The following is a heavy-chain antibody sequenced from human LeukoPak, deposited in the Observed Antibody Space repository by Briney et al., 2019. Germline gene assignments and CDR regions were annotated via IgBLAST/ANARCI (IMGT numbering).Heavy chain of an antibody. CDR1: GGSISSGDYY. V-gene: IGHV4-30-4*08. CDR2: IYYSGST. D-gene: IGHD3-3*02. J-gene: IGHJ6*03. CDR3: ARALGGYYYMDV. Sequence: SXXLSLTCTVSGGSISSGDYYWSWIRQPPGKGLEWIGYIYYSGSTYYNPSLKSRVTISVDTSKNQFSLKLSSVTAADTAVYYCARALGGYYYMDVWGKGTTVTVSS.